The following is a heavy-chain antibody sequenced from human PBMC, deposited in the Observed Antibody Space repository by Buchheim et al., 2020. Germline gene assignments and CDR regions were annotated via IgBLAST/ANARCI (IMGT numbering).Heavy chain of an antibody. Sequence: QVQLVESGGGVVQPGRSLRLSCAASGFTFSSYAMHWVRQAPGKGLEWVAVISYDGSNKYYADSVKGRFTISRDNSKNTLSLQMNSLRAEDTAVYYCARGEYAAAAGTGYYYYYGMDVWGQGTT. CDR3: ARGEYAAAAGTGYYYYYGMDV. J-gene: IGHJ6*02. CDR1: GFTFSSYA. D-gene: IGHD6-13*01. V-gene: IGHV3-30*04. CDR2: ISYDGSNK.